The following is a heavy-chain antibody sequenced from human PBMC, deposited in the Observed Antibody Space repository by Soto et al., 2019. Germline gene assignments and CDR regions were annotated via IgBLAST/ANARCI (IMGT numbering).Heavy chain of an antibody. CDR2: VSGSGGST. D-gene: IGHD6-6*01. J-gene: IGHJ4*02. Sequence: EVQLLESGGGLVQPGGSLRLSCAASAFTFSNYPMTWVRQAPRKGLERVSAVSGSGGSTFYADSVKGRFAISRDNSKKTLYLQLDGLGAEDTAVYYCARFSATSVYDISSAPDYWGEGTLVAVSS. CDR1: AFTFSNYP. V-gene: IGHV3-23*01. CDR3: ARFSATSVYDISSAPDY.